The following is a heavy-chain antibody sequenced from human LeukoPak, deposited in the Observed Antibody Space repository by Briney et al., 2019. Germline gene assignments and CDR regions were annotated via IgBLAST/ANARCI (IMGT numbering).Heavy chain of an antibody. D-gene: IGHD3-22*01. CDR3: ARGYYYELGKPFLNFDY. V-gene: IGHV4-39*07. J-gene: IGHJ4*02. CDR1: GGSIRSTSYY. CDR2: IYYSGST. Sequence: SETLSLTCTVSGGSIRSTSYYWGWIRQPPGKGLEWIGSIYYSGSTYYNPSLKSRVTISVDTSKNQFSLNLSSMTAADTAVYYCARGYYYELGKPFLNFDYWDLGTQVTVSS.